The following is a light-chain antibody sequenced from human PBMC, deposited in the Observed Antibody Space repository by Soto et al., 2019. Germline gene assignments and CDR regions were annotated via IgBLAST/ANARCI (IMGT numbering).Light chain of an antibody. V-gene: IGKV3-20*01. J-gene: IGKJ3*01. CDR3: QQYASSPS. CDR1: QSVSSSN. CDR2: GAS. Sequence: EIVLTQSPGTLSLSPGERATLSCRASQSVSSSNLAWYQQKPGQAPRLLIYGASSRATGIPDRFSGSGSGTDFTLNISSLEPEDFAVYYCQQYASSPSFGPGTKVDIX.